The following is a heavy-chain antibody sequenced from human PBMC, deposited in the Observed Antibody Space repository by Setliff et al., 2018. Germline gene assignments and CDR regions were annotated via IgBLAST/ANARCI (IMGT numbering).Heavy chain of an antibody. CDR3: ARRPYQHYDSSGYSVNYYMDV. Sequence: PSETLSLTCIVSGASINSSTFFWGWIRKPPGKGLEWIGSIYYSGTTYYNPSVRSRVTISVDTSKNQFSLKLSSVTAADTAVYFCARRPYQHYDSSGYSVNYYMDVWGKGTTVTVSS. V-gene: IGHV4-39*01. CDR1: GASINSSTFF. D-gene: IGHD3-22*01. J-gene: IGHJ6*03. CDR2: IYYSGTT.